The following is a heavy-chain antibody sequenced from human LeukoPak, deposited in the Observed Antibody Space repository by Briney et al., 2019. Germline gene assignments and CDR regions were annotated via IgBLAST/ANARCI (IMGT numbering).Heavy chain of an antibody. D-gene: IGHD3-3*01. J-gene: IGHJ4*02. CDR1: GFTFSSYS. CDR3: ARNYDFWSGYYNY. CDR2: ISSSSTI. Sequence: PGGSLRLSCAASGFTFSSYSMNWVRQAPGKGLEWVSYISSSSTIYYADSVKGRFTISRDNAKNSLYLQMNSLRAENTAVYYCARNYDFWSGYYNYWGQGTLVTVSS. V-gene: IGHV3-48*04.